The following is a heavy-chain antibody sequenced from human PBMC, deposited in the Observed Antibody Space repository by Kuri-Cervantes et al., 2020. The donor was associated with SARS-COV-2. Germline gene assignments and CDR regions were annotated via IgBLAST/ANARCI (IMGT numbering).Heavy chain of an antibody. CDR2: IMSALGIP. CDR3: ASDGVYGSLALDF. D-gene: IGHD2-8*01. V-gene: IGHV1-69*10. J-gene: IGHJ4*02. Sequence: SVKVSCKASGGTFSTAIISWVRQGPGQGLEWMGGIMSALGIPNYAQKFRDRVTITADTSTATAFLELSGLKSEDTALYYCASDGVYGSLALDFWGQGTLVTVSS. CDR1: GGTFSTAI.